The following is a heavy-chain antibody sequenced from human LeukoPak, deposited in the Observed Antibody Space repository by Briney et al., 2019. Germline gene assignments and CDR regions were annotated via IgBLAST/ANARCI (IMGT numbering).Heavy chain of an antibody. CDR1: GFTFDDYA. D-gene: IGHD1-26*01. CDR2: ISWNSGSI. V-gene: IGHV3-9*01. Sequence: GGSLRFSCAASGFTFDDYAMHWVRQAPGKGLEWVSGISWNSGSIGYADSVKGRFTISRDNAKNSLYLQMNSLRAEDTALYYCAKDIFPSYGLVGGDIITQPVDYWGQGTLVTVSS. J-gene: IGHJ4*02. CDR3: AKDIFPSYGLVGGDIITQPVDY.